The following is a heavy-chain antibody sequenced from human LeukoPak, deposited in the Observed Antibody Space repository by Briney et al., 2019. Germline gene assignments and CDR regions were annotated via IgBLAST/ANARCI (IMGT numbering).Heavy chain of an antibody. CDR2: IDYSGST. Sequence: SETLSLTCTVSGGSISSNSYYWGWIRQPPGKGLEWIGSIDYSGSTYYNLSLKSRVTISVDTSKNQFSLRVSSVTAADTAVYYCARDVQGSGWYVIDWFDPWGQGTLVTVSS. CDR1: GGSISSNSYY. D-gene: IGHD6-19*01. V-gene: IGHV4-39*02. CDR3: ARDVQGSGWYVIDWFDP. J-gene: IGHJ5*02.